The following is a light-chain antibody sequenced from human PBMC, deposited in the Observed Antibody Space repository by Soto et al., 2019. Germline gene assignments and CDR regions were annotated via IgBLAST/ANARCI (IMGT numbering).Light chain of an antibody. CDR3: CSYAGSSTLV. Sequence: QSALTQPASVSGSPGQSITISCTGTSSGVGSYNLVSWYQQHPGKAPKLMIYEGSKRPSGVSNRFSGSKSGYTASLTISGLQAEDEADYYCCSYAGSSTLVFGGGTKLTVL. V-gene: IGLV2-23*01. CDR2: EGS. CDR1: SSGVGSYNL. J-gene: IGLJ2*01.